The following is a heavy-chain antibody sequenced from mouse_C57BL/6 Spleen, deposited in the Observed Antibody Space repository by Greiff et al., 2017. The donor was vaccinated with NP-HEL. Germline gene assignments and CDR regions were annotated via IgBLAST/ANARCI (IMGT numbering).Heavy chain of an antibody. J-gene: IGHJ2*01. D-gene: IGHD2-3*01. CDR1: GYTFTRYW. V-gene: IGHV1-69*01. CDR2: IDPSASYT. Sequence: QVQLQQPGAELVMPGASVQLSCKASGYTFTRYWMHWVKQRPGQGLEWIGEIDPSASYTNYNQKFKGKSTLPVDKSSSTAYMQLISLTSEDSAVYYCARSGGDGYYFFDYWGQGTTLTVSS. CDR3: ARSGGDGYYFFDY.